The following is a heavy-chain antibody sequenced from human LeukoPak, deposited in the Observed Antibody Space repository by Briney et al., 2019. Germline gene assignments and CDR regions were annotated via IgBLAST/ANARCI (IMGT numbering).Heavy chain of an antibody. D-gene: IGHD3-9*01. J-gene: IGHJ1*01. CDR3: AGARYFDSMTYYYNAEYFQH. CDR2: INNSRST. CDR1: GGTFSSYY. V-gene: IGHV4-34*01. Sequence: AETLSLTCAVYGGTFSSYYWSWIRQPPGKGLEWIGEINNSRSTIYNPSLISRVIIFVDTTENKFSLKLSTGPTADTAVYYCAGARYFDSMTYYYNAEYFQHLGQRALVSVRS.